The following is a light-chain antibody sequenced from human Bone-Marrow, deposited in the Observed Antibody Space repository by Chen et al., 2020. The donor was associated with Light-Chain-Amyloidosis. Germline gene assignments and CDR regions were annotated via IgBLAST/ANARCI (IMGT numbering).Light chain of an antibody. V-gene: IGKV3-20*01. CDR3: QQYGTSPLT. J-gene: IGKJ4*01. CDR1: QTISSNY. Sequence: DIVMTQSTGTLFVSHGEGANLSCRDSQTISSNYLTWYQQKFGQAPRLLIDGSSNRATGIPDRCTGSGSGTDFTLTINRLDPEDFEMYYCQQYGTSPLTFGGGTKVEIK. CDR2: GSS.